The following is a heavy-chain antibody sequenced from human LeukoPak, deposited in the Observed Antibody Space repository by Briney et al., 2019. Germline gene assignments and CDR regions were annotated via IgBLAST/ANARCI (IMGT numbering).Heavy chain of an antibody. CDR3: ARNRYSGSYGVDY. D-gene: IGHD1-26*01. CDR2: IKQDGSEK. Sequence: GGSLRLSCAASGFTFSSYWMSWVRQAPGKGLEWVANIKQDGSEKYYVDSVKGRFTISRDNAKNSLYLQMNSLRAEDTAVYYCARNRYSGSYGVDYWGQGTLVTVAS. J-gene: IGHJ4*02. CDR1: GFTFSSYW. V-gene: IGHV3-7*05.